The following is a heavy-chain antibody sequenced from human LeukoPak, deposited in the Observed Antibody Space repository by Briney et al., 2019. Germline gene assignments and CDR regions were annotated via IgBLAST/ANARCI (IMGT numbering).Heavy chain of an antibody. J-gene: IGHJ4*02. CDR1: GGSISSSSYY. D-gene: IGHD1-26*01. CDR2: IYYSGTT. V-gene: IGHV4-39*01. CDR3: ARQGSGTGSHFDY. Sequence: PSETLSLTCTVSGGSISSSSYYWGWIRQPPGKGLEWIGSIYYSGTTFYNPSLKSRVTLSVDTSKTQFPLRLRSVTAADTAIYYCARQGSGTGSHFDYWGQGTLVTVSS.